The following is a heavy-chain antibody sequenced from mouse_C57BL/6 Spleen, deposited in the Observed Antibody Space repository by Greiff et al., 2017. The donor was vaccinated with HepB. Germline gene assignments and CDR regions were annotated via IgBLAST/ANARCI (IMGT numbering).Heavy chain of an antibody. V-gene: IGHV1-50*01. Sequence: VQLQQSGAELVKPGASVKLSCKASGYTFTSYWMQWVKQRPGQGLEWIGEIDPSDSYTNYNQKFKGKATLTVDTSSSTAYMQLSSLTSEDSAVYYCAKPSITTVVATRYFDVWGTGTTVTVSS. J-gene: IGHJ1*03. CDR2: IDPSDSYT. CDR1: GYTFTSYW. CDR3: AKPSITTVVATRYFDV. D-gene: IGHD1-1*01.